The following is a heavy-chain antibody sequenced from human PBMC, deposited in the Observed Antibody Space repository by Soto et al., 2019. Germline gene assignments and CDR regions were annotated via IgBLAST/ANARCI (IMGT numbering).Heavy chain of an antibody. V-gene: IGHV3-48*01. CDR2: ISSSSSTI. Sequence: EVQLVESGGGLVQPGGSLRLSCAASGFTFSSYSMNWVRQAPGKGLEWVSYISSSSSTIYYADSVKGRFTISRDNAKNSLYLQMNSLRAEDTAVYYCARDGDYGEFPFDYWGQGTLVTVSS. J-gene: IGHJ4*02. CDR3: ARDGDYGEFPFDY. CDR1: GFTFSSYS. D-gene: IGHD4-17*01.